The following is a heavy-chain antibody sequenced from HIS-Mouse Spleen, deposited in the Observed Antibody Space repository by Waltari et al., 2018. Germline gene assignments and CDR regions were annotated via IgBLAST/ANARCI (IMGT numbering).Heavy chain of an antibody. V-gene: IGHV1-24*01. J-gene: IGHJ2*01. Sequence: QVQLVQSGAEVKKPGASVKVSCKVSGYTLTELSMHWVRQAPGKGLEWMGGFEPEDGETIYEQKFQSRVTMTEDTSTDTAYMELSSLRSEDTAVYYCATAGQLTWYFDLWGRGTLVTVSS. CDR1: GYTLTELS. D-gene: IGHD1-1*01. CDR3: ATAGQLTWYFDL. CDR2: FEPEDGET.